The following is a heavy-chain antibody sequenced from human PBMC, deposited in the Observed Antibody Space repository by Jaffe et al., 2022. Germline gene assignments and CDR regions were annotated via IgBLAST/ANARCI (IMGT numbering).Heavy chain of an antibody. Sequence: EVQLVESGGGLVQPGGSLKLSCAASGFTFSGSAMHWVRQASGKGLEWVGRIRSKANSYATAYAASVKGRFTISRDDSKNTAYLQMNSLKTEDTAVYYCTALLKTTVTFNTPFEDYYYYYMDVWGKGTTVTVSS. D-gene: IGHD4-17*01. V-gene: IGHV3-73*02. CDR1: GFTFSGSA. CDR3: TALLKTTVTFNTPFEDYYYYYMDV. CDR2: IRSKANSYAT. J-gene: IGHJ6*03.